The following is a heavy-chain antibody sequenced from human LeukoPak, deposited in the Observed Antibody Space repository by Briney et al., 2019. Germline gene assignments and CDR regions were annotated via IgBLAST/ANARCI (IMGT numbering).Heavy chain of an antibody. V-gene: IGHV1-2*06. CDR1: GYTFTGYY. J-gene: IGHJ5*02. CDR3: ARVNYGNTWFDP. D-gene: IGHD4-17*01. Sequence: ASVKVSCKASGYTFTGYYMHWVRQAPGQGLEWMGRINPNSGGTNYAQKFQGRVTMTRDTSISTAYMELSRLRSDDTAVYYCARVNYGNTWFDPWGQGTLVTVSP. CDR2: INPNSGGT.